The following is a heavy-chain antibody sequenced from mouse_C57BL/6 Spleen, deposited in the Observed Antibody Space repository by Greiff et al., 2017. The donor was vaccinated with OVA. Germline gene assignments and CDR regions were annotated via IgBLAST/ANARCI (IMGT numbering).Heavy chain of an antibody. J-gene: IGHJ4*01. D-gene: IGHD2-3*01. V-gene: IGHV1-52*01. CDR1: GYTFTSYW. CDR2: IDPSDSET. Sequence: QVQLQQPGAELVRPGSSVKLSCKASGYTFTSYWMHWVKQRPIQGLEWIGNIDPSDSETHYNQKFKDKATLTVDKSSITAYMHLSSLTSEDSAVYYCARDDGYYRMDYWGQGTSVTVSS. CDR3: ARDDGYYRMDY.